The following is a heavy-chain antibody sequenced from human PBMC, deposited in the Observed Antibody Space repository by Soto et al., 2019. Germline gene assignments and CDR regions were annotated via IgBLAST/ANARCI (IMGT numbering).Heavy chain of an antibody. CDR2: IIPIFGTA. V-gene: IGHV1-69*12. CDR1: GGTFSSYA. CDR3: ARGGPLIIAAAVGWFVP. D-gene: IGHD6-13*01. Sequence: QVQLVQSGAEVKKPGSSVKVSCKASGGTFSSYAISWVRQAPGQGLEWMGGIIPIFGTANYAQKFQGRVTITADESTITAYMELSSLGSEDTAVYYCARGGPLIIAAAVGWFVPWGQGTLVTVSS. J-gene: IGHJ5*02.